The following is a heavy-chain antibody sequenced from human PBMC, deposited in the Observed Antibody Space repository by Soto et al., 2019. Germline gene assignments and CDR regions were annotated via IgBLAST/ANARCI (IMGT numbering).Heavy chain of an antibody. D-gene: IGHD4-17*01. CDR1: GGSFSGYY. Sequence: QVQLQQWGAGLLKPSETLSLTCAVYGGSFSGYYWSWIRQPPGKGLEWIGEINHSGSTNYNPSLKSRVTISVDTSKNQFSLKLSSVTAADTAVYYCARGQGRTTGWFDPWGQGTLVTVSS. CDR3: ARGQGRTTGWFDP. J-gene: IGHJ5*02. CDR2: INHSGST. V-gene: IGHV4-34*01.